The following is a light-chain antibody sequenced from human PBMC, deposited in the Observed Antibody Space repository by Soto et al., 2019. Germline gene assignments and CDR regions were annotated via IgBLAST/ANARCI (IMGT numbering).Light chain of an antibody. CDR3: SSYTSSSTYYV. CDR1: SSDVGGYNY. Sequence: QSALTQPASVSGSPGQSITISCTGTSSDVGGYNYVSWYQQHPGKAPKLMIYDVSNRPSGVSNRFSGSKSGNTASLTISGLQAEHEADYYCSSYTSSSTYYVFGTGTKVTVL. CDR2: DVS. J-gene: IGLJ1*01. V-gene: IGLV2-14*01.